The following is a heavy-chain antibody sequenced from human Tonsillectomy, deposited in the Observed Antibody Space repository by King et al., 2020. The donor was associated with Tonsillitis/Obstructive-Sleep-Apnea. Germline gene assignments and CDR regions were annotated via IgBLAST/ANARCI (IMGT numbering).Heavy chain of an antibody. V-gene: IGHV3-33*01. D-gene: IGHD3-16*02. Sequence: VQLVESGGGVVQPGRSLRLSCAASGFTFSSYGMHWVRQAPGKGLEWVAVIWYDGSNKYYADSVKGRFTISRDNSKNTLYRQMNSLRAEDTAVYYCARDLGARYYDYIWGSYRYSYYFDYWGQGTLVTVSS. J-gene: IGHJ4*02. CDR1: GFTFSSYG. CDR2: IWYDGSNK. CDR3: ARDLGARYYDYIWGSYRYSYYFDY.